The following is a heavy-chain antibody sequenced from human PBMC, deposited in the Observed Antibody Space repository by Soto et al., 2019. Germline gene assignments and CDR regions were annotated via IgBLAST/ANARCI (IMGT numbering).Heavy chain of an antibody. Sequence: PGGSLRLSCAASGFTFSSYAMSWVRQAPGKGLEWVSAISGSGGSTYYADSVKGRFTISRDNSKNTLYLQMNSLRAEDTAVYYCAKDWRSYGDYGHFDYWGQGTLVTVSS. CDR1: GFTFSSYA. J-gene: IGHJ4*02. CDR2: ISGSGGST. D-gene: IGHD4-17*01. CDR3: AKDWRSYGDYGHFDY. V-gene: IGHV3-23*01.